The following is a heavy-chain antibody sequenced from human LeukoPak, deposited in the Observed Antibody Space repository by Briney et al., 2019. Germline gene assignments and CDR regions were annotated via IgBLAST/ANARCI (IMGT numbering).Heavy chain of an antibody. D-gene: IGHD2-2*01. CDR2: IITIFGTA. CDR1: GGTFSSYA. CDR3: ARGPGYCSSTSCGHYYMDV. V-gene: IGHV1-69*05. J-gene: IGHJ6*03. Sequence: EASVTVSYKASGGTFSSYAISWVRQAPGQGLERMGGIITIFGTANYAQKFQGRVTITTDQSTSTAYTELSSLRSEDTAVYYCARGPGYCSSTSCGHYYMDVWGKGTTVTVSS.